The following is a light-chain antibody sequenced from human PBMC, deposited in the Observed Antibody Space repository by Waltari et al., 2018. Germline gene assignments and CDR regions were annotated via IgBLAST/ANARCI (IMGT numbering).Light chain of an antibody. CDR1: QSLLHSNGYNY. Sequence: DIVMTQSPLSLPVTPGEPASISCRSSQSLLHSNGYNYLDWYLQKPGQSPQVLIYLGSNRASGVTDRFSGSGSGTYFTLKISRVEAEDVGVYYCMQALQTPFTFGQGTKLEIK. CDR3: MQALQTPFT. J-gene: IGKJ2*01. CDR2: LGS. V-gene: IGKV2-28*01.